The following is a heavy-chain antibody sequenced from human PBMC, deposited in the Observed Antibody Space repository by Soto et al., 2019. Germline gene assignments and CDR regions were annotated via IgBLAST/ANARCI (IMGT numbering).Heavy chain of an antibody. CDR1: GFTFSSYA. Sequence: EVQLLESGGGLVQPGGSLRLSCAASGFTFSSYAMSWVRQAPGKGLQWVSAISGSGGSTYYADSVKGLFTISRDNSKNTLYLQMNSQRGEDTAVYYCAKTRGIAAAGRFDPWGQGTLVTVSS. V-gene: IGHV3-23*01. CDR3: AKTRGIAAAGRFDP. D-gene: IGHD6-13*01. J-gene: IGHJ5*02. CDR2: ISGSGGST.